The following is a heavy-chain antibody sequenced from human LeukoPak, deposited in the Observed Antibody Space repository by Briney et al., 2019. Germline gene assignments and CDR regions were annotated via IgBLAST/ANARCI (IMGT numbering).Heavy chain of an antibody. D-gene: IGHD3-22*01. Sequence: GGSLRLSCAASGFTFSIYAMSWVRQAPGKGLEWVSSISRKGELTFYADSVKGGFTISRDNSESTLYLQMNILRAEDTAIYYCTRDRPNYYGSDGHYYRRNGDYWGQGTLVTVSS. J-gene: IGHJ4*02. V-gene: IGHV3-23*01. CDR3: TRDRPNYYGSDGHYYRRNGDY. CDR2: ISRKGELT. CDR1: GFTFSIYA.